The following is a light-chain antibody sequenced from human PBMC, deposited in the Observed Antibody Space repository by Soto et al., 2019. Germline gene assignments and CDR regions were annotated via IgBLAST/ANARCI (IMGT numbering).Light chain of an antibody. J-gene: IGLJ2*01. CDR1: SSDVGGYNY. CDR2: GVT. Sequence: QSVLTQPASVSGSPGQSITISCTGTSSDVGGYNYVSWYQQRPGKAPRLIIYGVTNRPSGVSDRFSGSKSGNTASLAISGLQSEDEADYYCSSYTSSNTLGVFGGGTKVTVL. CDR3: SSYTSSNTLGV. V-gene: IGLV2-14*03.